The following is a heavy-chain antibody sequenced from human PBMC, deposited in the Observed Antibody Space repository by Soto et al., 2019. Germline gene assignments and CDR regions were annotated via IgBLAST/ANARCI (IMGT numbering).Heavy chain of an antibody. V-gene: IGHV5-51*01. J-gene: IGHJ6*02. CDR1: GYSFTSYW. Sequence: GESLKISCKASGYSFTSYWIGWVRQMPGKGLEWMGIIYPGDSDTRYSPSFQGQVTISADKSISTAYLQWSSLKASDTAMYYCAAYSGSCYYGMDVWGQGTTVTVSS. CDR2: IYPGDSDT. D-gene: IGHD1-26*01. CDR3: AAYSGSCYYGMDV.